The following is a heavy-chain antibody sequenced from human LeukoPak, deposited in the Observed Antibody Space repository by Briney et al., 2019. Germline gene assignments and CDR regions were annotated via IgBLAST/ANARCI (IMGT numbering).Heavy chain of an antibody. CDR2: INHSGST. CDR3: ARLLYYGSGSPEGY. CDR1: GGSFSGYY. V-gene: IGHV4-34*01. J-gene: IGHJ4*02. Sequence: PSETLSLTCAVYGGSFSGYYWSWIRQPPGKGLEWIGEINHSGSTNYNPSLKSRVTISVDTSKNQSSLKLSSVTAADTAVYYCARLLYYGSGSPEGYWGQGTLVTVSS. D-gene: IGHD3-10*01.